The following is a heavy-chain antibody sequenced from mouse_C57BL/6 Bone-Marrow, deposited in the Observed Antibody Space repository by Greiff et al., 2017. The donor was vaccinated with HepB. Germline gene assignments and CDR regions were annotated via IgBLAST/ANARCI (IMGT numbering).Heavy chain of an antibody. D-gene: IGHD1-1*01. J-gene: IGHJ4*01. CDR2: INPSSGYT. CDR1: GYTFTSYT. V-gene: IGHV1-4*01. CDR3: ARGATVVATGAMDY. Sequence: QVQLKQSGAELARPGASVKMSCKASGYTFTSYTMHWVKQRPGQGLEWIGFINPSSGYTKYNQKFKDKATLTSDKSSSTAYMQLSSLTSEDSAVYYCARGATVVATGAMDYWGQGTSVTVSS.